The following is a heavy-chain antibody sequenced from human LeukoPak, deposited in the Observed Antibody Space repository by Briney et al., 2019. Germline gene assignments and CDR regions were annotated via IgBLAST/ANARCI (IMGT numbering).Heavy chain of an antibody. J-gene: IGHJ3*02. V-gene: IGHV1-69*13. D-gene: IGHD2-21*01. CDR2: IIPIFGTA. CDR3: ATPPLRYCGGDCYLDAFDI. Sequence: SVKVSCKASGGTFSSYAISWVRQAPGQGLEWMGGIIPIFGTANYAQKFQGRVTITADESTSTAYMELSSLRSEDTAVYYCATPPLRYCGGDCYLDAFDIWGQGTMVTVSS. CDR1: GGTFSSYA.